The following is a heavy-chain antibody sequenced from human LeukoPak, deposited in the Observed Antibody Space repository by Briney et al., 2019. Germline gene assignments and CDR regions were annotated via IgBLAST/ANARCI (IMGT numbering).Heavy chain of an antibody. CDR1: GGLFTDHY. CDR2: IYHTGST. J-gene: IGHJ5*02. V-gene: IGHV4-34*01. Sequence: SETLSLTCAVYGGLFTDHYWSWIRQPPGKGLEWIGEIYHTGSTNYNPSLKSRVTMSVDKSKNQFSLKLTSVTAADTAVYYCAREGGPQSLRGTFDPWGQGTLVTVSS. D-gene: IGHD1-1*01. CDR3: AREGGPQSLRGTFDP.